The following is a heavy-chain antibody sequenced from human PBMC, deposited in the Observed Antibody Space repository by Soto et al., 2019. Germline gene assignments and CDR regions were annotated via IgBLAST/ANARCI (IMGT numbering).Heavy chain of an antibody. Sequence: GGSLRLSCAASGFTFSSYAMSCVRQAPGKGLEWVSAISGSGGITYYADSVKGRFTISIDNSKNTLYLQMNSLRAEDTAVYYCAKGPIVATSNWFEPWGQGTMVTVSS. CDR2: ISGSGGIT. D-gene: IGHD5-12*01. CDR3: AKGPIVATSNWFEP. V-gene: IGHV3-23*01. CDR1: GFTFSSYA. J-gene: IGHJ5*02.